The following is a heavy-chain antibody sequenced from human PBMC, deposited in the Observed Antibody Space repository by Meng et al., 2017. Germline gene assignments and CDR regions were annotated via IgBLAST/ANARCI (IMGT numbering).Heavy chain of an antibody. J-gene: IGHJ3*02. CDR3: ARHMVRGADDAFDI. D-gene: IGHD3-10*01. CDR1: GFTFSSYE. V-gene: IGHV3-48*03. CDR2: ISSSGSTI. Sequence: GESLKISCAASGFTFSSYEMNWVRQAPGKGLEWVSYISSSGSTIYYADSVKGRFTISRDNAKNSLYLQMNSLRAEDTAVYYCARHMVRGADDAFDIWGQGTMVTVSS.